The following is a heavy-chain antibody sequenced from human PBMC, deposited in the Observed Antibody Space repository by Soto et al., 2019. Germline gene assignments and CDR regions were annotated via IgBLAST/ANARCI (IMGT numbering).Heavy chain of an antibody. J-gene: IGHJ4*02. D-gene: IGHD5-18*01. Sequence: QITLKESGPTLVKPTQTLTLTCTFSGFSLSTSVVVVGWIRQPPGKALEWLAFIYGNDDKRYSPSLKSRLTITKDTTKNKAVLTMTNMDPVDTATYYCAHRTTDRAVDYWGQGTLVTVSS. CDR3: AHRTTDRAVDY. CDR2: IYGNDDK. V-gene: IGHV2-5*01. CDR1: GFSLSTSVVV.